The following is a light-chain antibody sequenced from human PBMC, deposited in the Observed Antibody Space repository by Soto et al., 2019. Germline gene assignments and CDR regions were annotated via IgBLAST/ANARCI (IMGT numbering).Light chain of an antibody. V-gene: IGKV3-20*01. Sequence: DIVLTHSPGTLSLTPGERATLSCRASQSVSSSYLAWYQQKPGQAPRLLIYGASNRATGIPDRFSGSGSGTDFTLTVSRLEPEDFAVYYCQQYGSSLSWTFGQGTKVDIK. CDR1: QSVSSSY. J-gene: IGKJ1*01. CDR3: QQYGSSLSWT. CDR2: GAS.